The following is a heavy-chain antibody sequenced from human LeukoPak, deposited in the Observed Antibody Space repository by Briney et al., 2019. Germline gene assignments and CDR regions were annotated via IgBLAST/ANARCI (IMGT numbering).Heavy chain of an antibody. V-gene: IGHV3-48*04. J-gene: IGHJ4*02. CDR3: ARDRYGDYEGYFDY. CDR2: ISSSGSTI. Sequence: GGSLRLSCAASGFTFNSYSMNWVRQAPGKGLEWVSYISSSGSTIYYADSVKGRFTISRDNAKNSLYLQMNSLRAEDTAVYYCARDRYGDYEGYFDYWGQGTLVTVSS. D-gene: IGHD4-17*01. CDR1: GFTFNSYS.